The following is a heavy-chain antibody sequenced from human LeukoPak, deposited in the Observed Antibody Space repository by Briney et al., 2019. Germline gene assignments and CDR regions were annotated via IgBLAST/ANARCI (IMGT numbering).Heavy chain of an antibody. CDR1: GYTFTGYY. V-gene: IGHV1-2*02. CDR3: ARQQLTGDHGAFDI. D-gene: IGHD6-13*01. CDR2: INPNSGGT. Sequence: ASVKVSCKASGYTFTGYYMHWVRQAPGQGLEWMGWINPNSGGTNYAQKFQGRVTITTDESTSTAYMELSSLRSEDTAVYYCARQQLTGDHGAFDIWGQGTMVTVSS. J-gene: IGHJ3*02.